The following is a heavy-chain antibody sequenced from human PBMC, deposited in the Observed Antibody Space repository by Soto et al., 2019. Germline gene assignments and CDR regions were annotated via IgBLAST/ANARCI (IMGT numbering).Heavy chain of an antibody. D-gene: IGHD6-13*01. CDR2: IWYDGSNK. CDR1: GFTFSSYG. J-gene: IGHJ6*02. V-gene: IGHV3-33*01. Sequence: PGGSLRLSCAASGFTFSSYGMHWVRQAPGKGLEWVAVIWYDGSNKYYADSVKGRFTISRDNSKNTLYLQMNSLRAEDTAVYYCARDLYQRGAAAGLYYNGMDVWGQGTTVTVSS. CDR3: ARDLYQRGAAAGLYYNGMDV.